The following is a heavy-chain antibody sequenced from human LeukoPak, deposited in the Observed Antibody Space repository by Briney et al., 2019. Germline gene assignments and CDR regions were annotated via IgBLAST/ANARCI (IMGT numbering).Heavy chain of an antibody. CDR2: IYSGGST. J-gene: IGHJ4*02. D-gene: IGHD2-21*02. CDR3: VVTASRPLHSFDY. V-gene: IGHV3-66*01. CDR1: GFTVSSNY. Sequence: GGSLRLSCAASGFTVSSNYMSWVRQAPGKGLEWVSVIYSGGSTYYADSVKGRFTISRDNSKNTLYLQMNSLRAEDTAVYYCVVTASRPLHSFDYWGQGTLVIVSS.